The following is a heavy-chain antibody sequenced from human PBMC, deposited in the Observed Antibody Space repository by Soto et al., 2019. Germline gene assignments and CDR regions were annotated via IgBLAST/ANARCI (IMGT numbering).Heavy chain of an antibody. V-gene: IGHV3-21*04. CDR2: ISSSSSYI. J-gene: IGHJ6*02. Sequence: PGGSLRLSCAASGFTFSSYSMNWVRQAPGKGLEWVSSISSSSSYIYYADSVKGRFTISRDNAKNSLYLQMNSLRAEDTAVYYCARDLSRVVVPSYGMDVWGQGTTVTVSS. CDR3: ARDLSRVVVPSYGMDV. CDR1: GFTFSSYS. D-gene: IGHD2-21*01.